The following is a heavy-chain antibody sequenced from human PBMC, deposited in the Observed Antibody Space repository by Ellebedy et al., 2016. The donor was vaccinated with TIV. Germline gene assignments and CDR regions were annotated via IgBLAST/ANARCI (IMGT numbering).Heavy chain of an antibody. D-gene: IGHD4-23*01. Sequence: PGGSLRLSCAASGFTFSSYSMNWVRQAPGKGLEWVSYISSSSSTIYYADSVKGRFTISRDNAQNLLYLQMNRLRDEDTAVYYCARDPVGVGPAFDIWGQGTMVTVSS. CDR2: ISSSSSTI. CDR1: GFTFSSYS. J-gene: IGHJ3*02. V-gene: IGHV3-48*02. CDR3: ARDPVGVGPAFDI.